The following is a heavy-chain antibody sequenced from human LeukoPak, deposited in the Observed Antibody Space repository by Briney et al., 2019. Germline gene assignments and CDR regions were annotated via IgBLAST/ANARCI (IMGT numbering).Heavy chain of an antibody. D-gene: IGHD3-10*01. J-gene: IGHJ4*02. CDR3: AKKTHGAVLLWFGERGNNYFDY. CDR2: ISGSGGST. Sequence: GGSLRLSCAASGFTFSSYAMSWVRQAPGKGLEWVSAISGSGGSTYYADSVKGRFTISRDNSKNTLYLQMNSLRAEDTAVYYCAKKTHGAVLLWFGERGNNYFDYWGQGTLVTVSS. CDR1: GFTFSSYA. V-gene: IGHV3-23*01.